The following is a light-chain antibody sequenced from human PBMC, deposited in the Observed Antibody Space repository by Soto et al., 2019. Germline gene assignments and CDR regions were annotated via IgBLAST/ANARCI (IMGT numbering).Light chain of an antibody. Sequence: EIVMTQSPATLSVSPGERATLSCRASQSVSDNLAWYQQKPGQAPRLLIYGASTGATGIPARFSGSGSGTEFTLTISSLQSEDFAVYYCQQYNNWPPPFGQGTKVEIK. CDR2: GAS. CDR1: QSVSDN. CDR3: QQYNNWPPP. J-gene: IGKJ1*01. V-gene: IGKV3-15*01.